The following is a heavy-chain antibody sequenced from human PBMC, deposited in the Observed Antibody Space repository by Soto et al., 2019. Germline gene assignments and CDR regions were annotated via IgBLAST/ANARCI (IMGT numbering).Heavy chain of an antibody. Sequence: GGSLRLSCVASGFTFSSYAVSWVRQAPGKGLEWVSAISDSGGSTYYADSVKGRFTISRDNSKNTLYLQMNSLRAEDTAVYYCAKEGTMVTTVDGFDPWGQGTLVTVSS. CDR2: ISDSGGST. J-gene: IGHJ5*02. D-gene: IGHD4-17*01. CDR1: GFTFSSYA. CDR3: AKEGTMVTTVDGFDP. V-gene: IGHV3-23*01.